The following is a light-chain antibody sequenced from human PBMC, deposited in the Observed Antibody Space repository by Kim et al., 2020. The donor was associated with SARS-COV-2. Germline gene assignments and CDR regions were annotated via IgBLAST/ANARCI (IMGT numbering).Light chain of an antibody. CDR3: QVWDSSSDLVV. CDR2: YDS. CDR1: NIGSKS. J-gene: IGLJ2*01. Sequence: SYELTQPPSVSVAPGKTARITCGGNNIGSKSVHWYQQKPGQAPVLVIYYDSDRPSGIPEQFSGSNSGNTATLTISRVEAGDEAGYYCQVWDSSSDLVVFG. V-gene: IGLV3-21*04.